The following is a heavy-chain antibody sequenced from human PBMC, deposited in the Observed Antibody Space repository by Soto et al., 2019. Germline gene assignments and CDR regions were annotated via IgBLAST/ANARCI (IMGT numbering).Heavy chain of an antibody. Sequence: QVQLVQSGAEVKKPGSSVKVSCKASGGTFSSYTISWVRQAPGQGLEWMGRIIPILGIANYAQKFQGRVTITADKSTSTAYMELSSLRSEDTAVYYCAREVGVSWSGDLGELSSPHWFDPWGQGTLVTVSS. V-gene: IGHV1-69*08. CDR3: AREVGVSWSGDLGELSSPHWFDP. D-gene: IGHD3-16*02. J-gene: IGHJ5*02. CDR2: IIPILGIA. CDR1: GGTFSSYT.